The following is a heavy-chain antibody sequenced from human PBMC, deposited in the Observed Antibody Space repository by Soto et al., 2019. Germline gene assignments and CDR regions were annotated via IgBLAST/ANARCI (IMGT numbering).Heavy chain of an antibody. Sequence: QVQLQESGPGLVKPSETLSLTCTVSGDSLTRNYWSWIRQPPGKGLEWLAYIHNGRSTNYNPSLMSRFPISLDTSKSQFSLNLNSVTAADTAVYYCARTLSGGFDYWGQGTLVTVSS. CDR3: ARTLSGGFDY. J-gene: IGHJ4*02. CDR2: IHNGRST. CDR1: GDSLTRNY. V-gene: IGHV4-59*01.